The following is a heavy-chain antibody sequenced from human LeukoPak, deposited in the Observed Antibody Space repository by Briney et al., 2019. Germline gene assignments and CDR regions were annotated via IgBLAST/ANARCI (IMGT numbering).Heavy chain of an antibody. Sequence: SETLSLTCTVSGGSISSYYWSWIRQPPGKGLEWIGYIYYSGSTNYNPSLKSRVTISVDTSKNQFSLKLSSVTAADTAVYYCARDQRRGYFDYWGQGTLVTVSS. D-gene: IGHD3-10*01. CDR2: IYYSGST. J-gene: IGHJ4*02. CDR1: GGSISSYY. V-gene: IGHV4-59*01. CDR3: ARDQRRGYFDY.